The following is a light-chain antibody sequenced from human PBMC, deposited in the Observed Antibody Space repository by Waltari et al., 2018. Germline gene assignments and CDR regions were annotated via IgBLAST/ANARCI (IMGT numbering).Light chain of an antibody. Sequence: QSVLTQPASVSGSPGQSITISCTGTNSDIGSYNYVSWYQQHPGKAPKLVIYEVSNRPSGLSDRFSGSKSGHTASLTISGLQAEDEATYHCSAYAGRDVVVFGGGTKVTVL. CDR1: NSDIGSYNY. CDR3: SAYAGRDVVV. CDR2: EVS. J-gene: IGLJ2*01. V-gene: IGLV2-14*01.